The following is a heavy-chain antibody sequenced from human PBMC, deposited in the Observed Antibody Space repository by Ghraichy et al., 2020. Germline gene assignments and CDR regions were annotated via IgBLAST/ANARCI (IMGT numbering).Heavy chain of an antibody. CDR1: GGSISSGDYS. D-gene: IGHD5-12*01. Sequence: SETLSLTCTISGGSISSGDYSWSWIRQPPGKGLEWIGYIYHSGTTNYNPSLKSRVTISVDTSKNQFSLKVNSVTAADTALYYCARLHRVIVALDFWGQGTLVTVSS. V-gene: IGHV4-30-2*01. J-gene: IGHJ3*01. CDR3: ARLHRVIVALDF. CDR2: IYHSGTT.